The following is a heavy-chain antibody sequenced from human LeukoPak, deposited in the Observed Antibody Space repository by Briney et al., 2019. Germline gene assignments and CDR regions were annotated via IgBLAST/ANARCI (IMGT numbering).Heavy chain of an antibody. CDR3: ARRRYSGSSQHFDY. Sequence: GGSLRLSCAASGFTFSSYAMSWVRQAPGKGLEWVSAISGSAGSTYYADSVKGRFTISRDNAKNSLYLQMNSLRAEDTAVYYCARRRYSGSSQHFDYWGQGTLVTVSS. J-gene: IGHJ4*02. D-gene: IGHD1-26*01. V-gene: IGHV3-23*01. CDR2: ISGSAGST. CDR1: GFTFSSYA.